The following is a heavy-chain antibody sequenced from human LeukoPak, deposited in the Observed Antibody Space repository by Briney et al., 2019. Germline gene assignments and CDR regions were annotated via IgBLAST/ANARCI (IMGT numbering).Heavy chain of an antibody. J-gene: IGHJ4*02. CDR2: IYTNGNT. V-gene: IGHV3-66*03. Sequence: GGSLRLSCAASGFTASSHYISWVRQAPGKGLEWVSVIYTNGNTFYADSVKGRLTISRDNSRNTVYLQMNGLRAADTAVYFCARDPGKSTDCWGQGTPVTVSS. CDR3: ARDPGKSTDC. CDR1: GFTASSHY. D-gene: IGHD1-26*01.